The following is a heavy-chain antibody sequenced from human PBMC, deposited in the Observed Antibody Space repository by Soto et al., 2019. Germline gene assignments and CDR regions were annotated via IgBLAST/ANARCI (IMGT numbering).Heavy chain of an antibody. D-gene: IGHD3-9*01. Sequence: SETLSLTCAVSGGSISSGGYSWSWIRQPPGKGLEWIGYIYYSGSTYYNPSLKSRVTISVDTSKNQFSLKLSSVTAADTAVYYCARSGYDILTGYYHYFEYWGQGTLVTVSS. V-gene: IGHV4-30-4*08. CDR3: ARSGYDILTGYYHYFEY. J-gene: IGHJ4*02. CDR2: IYYSGST. CDR1: GGSISSGGYS.